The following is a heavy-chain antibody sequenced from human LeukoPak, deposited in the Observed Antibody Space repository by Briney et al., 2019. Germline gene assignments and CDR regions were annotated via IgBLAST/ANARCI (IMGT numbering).Heavy chain of an antibody. Sequence: GGSLRLSCAASGFTFSSYSMNWVRQAPGKGLEWVSSISSSSSYIYYADSVKGRFTISRDNAKNSLYPQMNSLRAEDTAVYYCARGEVLRFLEWFPDYWGQGTLVTVSS. CDR3: ARGEVLRFLEWFPDY. CDR2: ISSSSSYI. V-gene: IGHV3-21*01. D-gene: IGHD3-3*01. J-gene: IGHJ4*02. CDR1: GFTFSSYS.